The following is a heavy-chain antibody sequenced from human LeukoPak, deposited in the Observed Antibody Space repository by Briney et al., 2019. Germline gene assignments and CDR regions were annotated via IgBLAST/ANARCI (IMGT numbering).Heavy chain of an antibody. J-gene: IGHJ4*02. Sequence: GGSLRLSCAASGFTFSTYGMNWVRQAPGKGLEWVSYISGSSSAINYADSVKGRFTISRDNAKNSLYLQMNSLRAGDTAVYYCATYSGYDRIFDYWGREPWSPSPQ. V-gene: IGHV3-48*01. CDR3: ATYSGYDRIFDY. D-gene: IGHD5-12*01. CDR2: ISGSSSAI. CDR1: GFTFSTYG.